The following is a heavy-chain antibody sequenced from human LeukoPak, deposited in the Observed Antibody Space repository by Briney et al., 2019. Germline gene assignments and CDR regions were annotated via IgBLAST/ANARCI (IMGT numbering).Heavy chain of an antibody. J-gene: IGHJ4*02. V-gene: IGHV4-59*01. CDR3: ARGEAAMVGYFDY. CDR2: IYYSGST. CDR1: GGSISSYY. Sequence: PSETLSLTCTVSGGSISSYYWSWIRQPPGKGLEWIGYIYYSGSTNYNPSLKSRATISVDTSKNQFSLKLSSVTAADTAVYYCARGEAAMVGYFDYWGQGTLVTVSS. D-gene: IGHD5-18*01.